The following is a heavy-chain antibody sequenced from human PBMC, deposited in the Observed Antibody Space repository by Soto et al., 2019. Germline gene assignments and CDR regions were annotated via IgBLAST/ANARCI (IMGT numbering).Heavy chain of an antibody. J-gene: IGHJ4*02. Sequence: PSQTLSLTCAISGDSVSSNSAAWNWIRQSPSRGLEWLGRTYYRSKWYNDYAVSVKSRITINPDTSKNQFSLQLNSVTPEDTAVYYCARAEGRFVVVPAQPFDYWGQGTLVTVSS. CDR3: ARAEGRFVVVPAQPFDY. D-gene: IGHD2-2*01. CDR1: GDSVSSNSAA. CDR2: TYYRSKWYN. V-gene: IGHV6-1*01.